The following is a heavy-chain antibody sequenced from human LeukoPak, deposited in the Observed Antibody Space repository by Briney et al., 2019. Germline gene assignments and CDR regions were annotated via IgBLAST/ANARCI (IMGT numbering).Heavy chain of an antibody. J-gene: IGHJ4*02. V-gene: IGHV1-46*01. CDR1: GYIFSVYY. Sequence: ASVTVSCKASGYIFSVYYMHWVRQAPGQGLEWMGIINPSGGSTSYAQKFQGRVTITRDRATSTVYMELSSLRSEDTAVYYCARPGSWSLMGSFDYFDYWGQGTLVTVSS. CDR2: INPSGGST. CDR3: ARPGSWSLMGSFDYFDY. D-gene: IGHD6-13*01.